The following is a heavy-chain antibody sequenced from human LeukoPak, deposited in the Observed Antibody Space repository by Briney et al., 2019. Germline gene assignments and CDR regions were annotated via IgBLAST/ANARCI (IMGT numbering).Heavy chain of an antibody. CDR2: ISPYNGKT. V-gene: IGHV1-18*01. D-gene: IGHD4-17*01. J-gene: IGHJ3*02. Sequence: ASVKVSCXGSGYNFADYGISWVRQARGQGLEWMGWISPYNGKTNHAQSLQDRVTMTTDTSTSTAYMELRSLRSDDTAIYYCARRSGTSYGYAFDIWGQGTMVTVSS. CDR1: GYNFADYG. CDR3: ARRSGTSYGYAFDI.